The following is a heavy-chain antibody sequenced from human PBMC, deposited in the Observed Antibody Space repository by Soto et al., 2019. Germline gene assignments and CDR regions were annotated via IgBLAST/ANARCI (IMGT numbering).Heavy chain of an antibody. J-gene: IGHJ6*02. CDR3: ARPEGYYYYMDV. CDR2: ISTTGSYI. V-gene: IGHV3-21*01. Sequence: GGSLRLSCAASGFTFSSYPMNWVRQAPGKGLEWVSFISTTGSYIYYADSVKGRFTISRDNAKNSLYLQVDSLRAEDTAVYYCARPEGYYYYMDVWGQGTTVTVSS. CDR1: GFTFSSYP.